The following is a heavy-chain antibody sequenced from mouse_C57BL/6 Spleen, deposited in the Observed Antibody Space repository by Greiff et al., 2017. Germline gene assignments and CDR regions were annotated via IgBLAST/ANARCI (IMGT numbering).Heavy chain of an antibody. CDR2: IYPGDGDT. CDR1: GYAFSSSW. D-gene: IGHD3-2*02. J-gene: IGHJ3*01. Sequence: LVESGPELVKPGASVKISCKASGYAFSSSWMNWVKQRPGKGLEWIGRIYPGDGDTNYNGKFKGKATLTADKSSSTAYMQLSSLTSENSAVYFCAREELRLFAYWGQGTLVTVSA. V-gene: IGHV1-82*01. CDR3: AREELRLFAY.